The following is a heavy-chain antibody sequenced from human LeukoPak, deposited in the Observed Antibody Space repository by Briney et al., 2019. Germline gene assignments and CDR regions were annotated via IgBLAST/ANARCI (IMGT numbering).Heavy chain of an antibody. CDR1: GGSISSYY. Sequence: SETLSLTCTVSGGSISSYYWSWIRQPPGKGLDWIGYVYYSGSTNYNPSLKSRVTISVDTSKNQFSLKLSSVTAADTAVYYCAAVEVATKVFGYWGQGTLVTVSS. CDR2: VYYSGST. J-gene: IGHJ4*02. D-gene: IGHD5-24*01. CDR3: AAVEVATKVFGY. V-gene: IGHV4-59*01.